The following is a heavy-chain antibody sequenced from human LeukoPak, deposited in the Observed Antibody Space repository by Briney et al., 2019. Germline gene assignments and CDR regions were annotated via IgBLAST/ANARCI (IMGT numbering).Heavy chain of an antibody. Sequence: AGGSLRLSCAASGLTFSSHWMHWVRQAPGKGLEWVSGIGWNSGNIGYADSVKGRFTISRDNAKNSLYLQMNSLRTEDAALYYCVKRADYYGMDVWGQGTTVTVSS. V-gene: IGHV3-9*01. CDR2: IGWNSGNI. J-gene: IGHJ6*02. D-gene: IGHD6-25*01. CDR3: VKRADYYGMDV. CDR1: GLTFSSHW.